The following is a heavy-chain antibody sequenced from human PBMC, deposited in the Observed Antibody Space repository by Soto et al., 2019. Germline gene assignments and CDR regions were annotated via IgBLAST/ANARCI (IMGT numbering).Heavy chain of an antibody. J-gene: IGHJ6*02. Sequence: GASVKVSCKASGGTFSSYAISCVRQAPGQGLEWMGGIIPIFGTANYAQKFQGRVTITADESTSTAYMELSSLRSEDTAVYYCALLVAAQYGMDVWGQGTKVTSP. D-gene: IGHD6-19*01. CDR3: ALLVAAQYGMDV. CDR2: IIPIFGTA. V-gene: IGHV1-69*13. CDR1: GGTFSSYA.